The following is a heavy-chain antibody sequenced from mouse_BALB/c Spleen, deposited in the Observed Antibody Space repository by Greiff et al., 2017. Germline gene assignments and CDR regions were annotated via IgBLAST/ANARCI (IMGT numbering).Heavy chain of an antibody. Sequence: EVQLQESGPELEKPGASVKISCKASGYSFTGYNMNWVKQSNGKSLEWIGYISCYNGATSYNQKFKGKATFTVDTSSSTAYMQFNSLTSEGSAVYYCASPYYYGSSPYAMDYWGQGTSVTVSS. CDR2: ISCYNGAT. CDR1: GYSFTGYN. J-gene: IGHJ4*01. D-gene: IGHD1-1*01. V-gene: IGHV1-39*01. CDR3: ASPYYYGSSPYAMDY.